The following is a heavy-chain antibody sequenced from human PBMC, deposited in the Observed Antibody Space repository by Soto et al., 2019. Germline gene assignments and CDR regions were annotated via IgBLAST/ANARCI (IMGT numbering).Heavy chain of an antibody. CDR2: LSSGGSST. CDR3: AKGAEGYVVSSLDY. CDR1: GFTISNFA. D-gene: IGHD5-12*01. J-gene: IGHJ4*02. Sequence: LRLSCAVSGFTISNFAMSWVRQAPGKGLEWVSALSSGGSSTYYADSVRGRFTISGDDSKNTLYLQINSLTAEDTAVYYCAKGAEGYVVSSLDYWGQGTLVTVSS. V-gene: IGHV3-23*01.